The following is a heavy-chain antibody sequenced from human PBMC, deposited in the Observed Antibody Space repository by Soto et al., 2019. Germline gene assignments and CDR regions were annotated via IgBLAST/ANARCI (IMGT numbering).Heavy chain of an antibody. CDR2: IYTGGST. V-gene: IGHV4-4*07. CDR3: ARASVGPPGGGSWTMPFDP. Sequence: QVQLQESGPGLVKPSETLSLTCTVSGGSVSSYYWSWIRQPAGKGLEWIGRIYTGGSTNYNPSLKSRVTMSVDTSKNQFSLRLTSVTAADTAVYYCARASVGPPGGGSWTMPFDPWGQGTLVTVSS. CDR1: GGSVSSYY. J-gene: IGHJ5*02. D-gene: IGHD2-15*01.